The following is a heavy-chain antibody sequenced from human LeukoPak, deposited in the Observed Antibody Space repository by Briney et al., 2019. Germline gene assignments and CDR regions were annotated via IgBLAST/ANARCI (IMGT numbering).Heavy chain of an antibody. Sequence: SATLSLTCAVSGGSISSSNWWSWVRQPPGKGLEWIGEIYHSGSTNYNPSLKSRVTISVDKSKNQFSLKLSSVTAADTAVYYCARDSSGYYPEGRAFDIWGQGTMVTVSS. CDR2: IYHSGST. CDR3: ARDSSGYYPEGRAFDI. J-gene: IGHJ3*02. CDR1: GGSISSSNW. D-gene: IGHD3-22*01. V-gene: IGHV4-4*02.